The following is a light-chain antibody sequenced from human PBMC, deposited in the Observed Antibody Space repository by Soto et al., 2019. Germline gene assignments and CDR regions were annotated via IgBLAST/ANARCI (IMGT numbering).Light chain of an antibody. CDR2: AAS. J-gene: IGKJ3*01. CDR3: QQYNNWPPIT. CDR1: QSVSGN. Sequence: EIVMTQSPATLSVSPGERATLSCRASQSVSGNLAWYQQKPGQAPRLLIYAASTRATGIPARYSGSGSGTEFTLTISSLQSEDFAVYYCQQYNNWPPITFGPGNKVDIK. V-gene: IGKV3-15*01.